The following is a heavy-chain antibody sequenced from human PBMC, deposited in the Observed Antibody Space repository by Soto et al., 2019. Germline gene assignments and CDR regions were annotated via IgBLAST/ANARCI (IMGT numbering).Heavy chain of an antibody. CDR3: XXXXXXXSYFDY. CDR2: INTDGSST. Sequence: EVQLVESGGGLVQPGGSLRLSCAASGFTFSSYWMHWVRQAPGKGLEWVSRINTDGSSTVYADSVKGRFTISRDNAKNTLYXXXXXXXXXXXXXXXXXXXXXXXSYFDYWGQGIVVTVXS. J-gene: IGHJ4*02. CDR1: GFTFSSYW. V-gene: IGHV3-74*01.